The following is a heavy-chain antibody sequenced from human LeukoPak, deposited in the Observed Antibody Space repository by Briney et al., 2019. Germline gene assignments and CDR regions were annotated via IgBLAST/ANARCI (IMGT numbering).Heavy chain of an antibody. CDR2: IYYSGST. Sequence: PSETLSLTCTVSGGSISSYYWSWIRQPPGKGLGWIGYIYYSGSTNYNPSLSSRATISVDTSKNKCSLKLSSVTAADTVVYYCARHTSSWANFDYWGQGTLVTVSS. D-gene: IGHD6-13*01. CDR1: GGSISSYY. CDR3: ARHTSSWANFDY. V-gene: IGHV4-59*08. J-gene: IGHJ4*02.